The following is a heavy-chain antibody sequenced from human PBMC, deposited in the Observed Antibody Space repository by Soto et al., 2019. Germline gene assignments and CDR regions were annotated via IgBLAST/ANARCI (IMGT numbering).Heavy chain of an antibody. V-gene: IGHV3-33*01. CDR2: IWYDGSNK. CDR3: AREGLQYYFDY. CDR1: GFTFSSYG. Sequence: PGGSLRLSCAASGFTFSSYGMHWVRQAPGKGLEWVAVIWYDGSNKYYADSVKGRFTISRDNSKNTLYLKMNSLRAEDTAVYYCAREGLQYYFDYWGQGTLVTVSS. J-gene: IGHJ4*02.